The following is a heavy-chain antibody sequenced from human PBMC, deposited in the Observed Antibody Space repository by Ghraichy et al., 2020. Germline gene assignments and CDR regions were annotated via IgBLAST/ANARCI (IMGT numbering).Heavy chain of an antibody. CDR2: INHSGST. CDR1: GGSFSGYY. V-gene: IGHV4-34*01. J-gene: IGHJ4*02. Sequence: GSLRLSCAVYGGSFSGYYWSWIRQPPGKGLEWIGEINHSGSTNYNPSLKSRVTISVDTSKNQFSLKLSSVTAADTAVYYCARGVGVPTSGVKRPPRKKVHFDYWGQGTLVTVSS. CDR3: ARGVGVPTSGVKRPPRKKVHFDY. D-gene: IGHD1-26*01.